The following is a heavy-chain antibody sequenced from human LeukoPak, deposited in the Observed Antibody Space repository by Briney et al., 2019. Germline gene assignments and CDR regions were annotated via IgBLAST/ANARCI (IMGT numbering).Heavy chain of an antibody. D-gene: IGHD5-18*01. CDR2: IYHSGST. CDR3: ARDSYNYGSGSFDY. Sequence: PSETLSLTCTVSGYSISSGYYWGWIRQPPGKGLEWIGSIYHSGSTYYNPSLKSRVTISVDTSKNQFSLKLSSVTAADTAVYYCARDSYNYGSGSFDYWGQGTLVTVSS. V-gene: IGHV4-38-2*02. J-gene: IGHJ4*02. CDR1: GYSISSGYY.